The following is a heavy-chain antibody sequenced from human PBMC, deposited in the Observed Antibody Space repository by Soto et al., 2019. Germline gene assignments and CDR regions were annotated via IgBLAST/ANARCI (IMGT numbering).Heavy chain of an antibody. D-gene: IGHD1-7*01. Sequence: EVQVVESGGDLVQPGGSLRLSCAVSEFTMSHYWMSWVRQAPGKRLEWVANINQDGSTKLFVDSVKGRFTISRDNAKNSLSLEMYSLRAEDTCTYYCATGERNGWNFRGQGTLVTVSS. CDR2: INQDGSTK. J-gene: IGHJ1*01. V-gene: IGHV3-7*01. CDR3: ATGERNGWNF. CDR1: EFTMSHYW.